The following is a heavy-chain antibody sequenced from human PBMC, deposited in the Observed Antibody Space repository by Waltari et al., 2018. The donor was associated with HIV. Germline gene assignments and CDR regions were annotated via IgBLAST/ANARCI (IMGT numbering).Heavy chain of an antibody. CDR2: CNPNTGGV. D-gene: IGHD1-1*01. J-gene: IGHJ4*02. CDR1: GYTFTGYY. Sequence: QVQLVQSGAEVRKPGASVKVSCKTSGYTFTGYYIHWVRQAPGQGLQWMGWCNPNTGGVSYTQSFQGRVIMTRDTSVNIAYMELSSLRSDDTATYFCARGLGGGTIYDYWGQGTLVTVSS. CDR3: ARGLGGGTIYDY. V-gene: IGHV1-2*02.